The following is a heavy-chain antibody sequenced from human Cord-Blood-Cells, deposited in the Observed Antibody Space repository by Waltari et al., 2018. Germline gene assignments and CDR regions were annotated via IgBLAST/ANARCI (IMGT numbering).Heavy chain of an antibody. CDR2: INHSGST. CDR3: ATQLGGVYYFDY. D-gene: IGHD1-1*01. V-gene: IGHV4-34*01. CDR1: GRSVRGYY. J-gene: IGHJ4*02. Sequence: QVQLQQWGAGLLKPSETLSLTCAVYGRSVRGYYWTWIRQPPGKGLEWIGEINHSGSTNYNPSLKSRVTISVDTSKNQFSLKLSSVTAADTAVYYCATQLGGVYYFDYWGQGTLVTVSS.